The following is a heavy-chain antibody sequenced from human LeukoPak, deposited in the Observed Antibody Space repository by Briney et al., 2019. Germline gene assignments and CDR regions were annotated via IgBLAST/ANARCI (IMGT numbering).Heavy chain of an antibody. CDR3: ARLYCTNGVCSDFDY. J-gene: IGHJ4*02. CDR1: GGSISSSSYY. V-gene: IGHV4-39*01. D-gene: IGHD2-8*01. CDR2: IYYSGST. Sequence: PSETLSLTCTDSGGSISSSSYYWGWIRQPPGKGLEWIGSIYYSGSTYYNPSLKSRVTISVDTSKNQFSLKLSSVTAADTAVYYCARLYCTNGVCSDFDYWGQGTLVTVSS.